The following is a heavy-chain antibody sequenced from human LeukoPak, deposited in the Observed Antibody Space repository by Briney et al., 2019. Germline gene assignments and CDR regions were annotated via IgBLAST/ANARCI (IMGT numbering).Heavy chain of an antibody. CDR3: ARDKLGIDY. CDR1: GFTFSTYA. CDR2: ISSSCTTI. Sequence: PGGSLRLTCADSGFTFSTYAMNWVRQAPGKGLEWVSYISSSCTTIYYADSVKGRFTISRDNAKKSLYLQMNTLRAQDTAVYYCARDKLGIDYWGQGTLVTVSS. D-gene: IGHD7-27*01. V-gene: IGHV3-48*01. J-gene: IGHJ4*02.